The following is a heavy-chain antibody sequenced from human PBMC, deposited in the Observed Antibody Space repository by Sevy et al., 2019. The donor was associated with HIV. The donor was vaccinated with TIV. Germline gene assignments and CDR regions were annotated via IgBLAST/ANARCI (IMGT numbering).Heavy chain of an antibody. D-gene: IGHD2-15*01. Sequence: GGSLGLSCAASGFTFSSYAMNWVRQAPGKGLEWVSSISSSGRSTYYADSLEGRFTISTDNSENTLYLQMNSLRADDTAVYYCAKGYCSGGSCPRDYYYYGMDVWGQGTTVTVSS. V-gene: IGHV3-23*01. CDR1: GFTFSSYA. CDR3: AKGYCSGGSCPRDYYYYGMDV. CDR2: ISSSGRST. J-gene: IGHJ6*02.